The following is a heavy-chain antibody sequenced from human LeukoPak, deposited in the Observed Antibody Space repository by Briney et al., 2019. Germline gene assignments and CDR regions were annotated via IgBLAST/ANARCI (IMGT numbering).Heavy chain of an antibody. CDR2: IYYSGST. D-gene: IGHD4-17*01. CDR1: GGSISSGGYY. Sequence: SETLSLTCTVSGGSISSGGYYWSWIRQHPGKGLEWIGYIYYSGSTYYNPSLKSRATISVDTSKNQFSLKLSSVTAADTAVYYCASFTATVTTHWFDPWGQGTLVTVSS. V-gene: IGHV4-31*03. J-gene: IGHJ5*02. CDR3: ASFTATVTTHWFDP.